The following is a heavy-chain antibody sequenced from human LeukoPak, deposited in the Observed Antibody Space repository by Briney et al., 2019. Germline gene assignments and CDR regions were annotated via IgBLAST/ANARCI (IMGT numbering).Heavy chain of an antibody. CDR1: GGSISSGGYY. J-gene: IGHJ4*02. CDR2: IYYSGST. D-gene: IGHD3-22*01. CDR3: ARGQDDSSGYVYYFDY. V-gene: IGHV4-31*03. Sequence: SETLSLTCTVSGGSISSGGYYWSWIRQHPGKGLEWIGYIYYSGSTYYNPSLKSRVTISVDTSKNQFSLKLSSVTAADTAVYYCARGQDDSSGYVYYFDYWGQGTLVTVSS.